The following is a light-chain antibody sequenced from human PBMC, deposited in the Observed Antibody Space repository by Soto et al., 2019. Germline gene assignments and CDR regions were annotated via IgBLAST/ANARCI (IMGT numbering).Light chain of an antibody. J-gene: IGKJ1*01. CDR2: KVS. Sequence: DTVMTQSPLSLSVPLGQSASISCRSSQSLLYSDGDTYLNWYHQRPGQSPRRLIHKVSQRDSGVPHRISGGGSGADFTLEISRVEAEDVSVYYCLQATNWPWTFGQGTKVDI. CDR1: QSLLYSDGDTY. V-gene: IGKV2-30*01. CDR3: LQATNWPWT.